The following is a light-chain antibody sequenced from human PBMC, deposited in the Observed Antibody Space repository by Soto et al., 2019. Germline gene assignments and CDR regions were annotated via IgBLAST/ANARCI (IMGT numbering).Light chain of an antibody. Sequence: GLKQSPGTLSLSTGGRATLSCRASRSVSSSFLAWYQQKPGQAPRLLIYGASSRATGIPDRFSGSGSGTDFTLTISSLQSEDFAVYFCQQYNNWPPITFGQGTRLEIK. J-gene: IGKJ5*01. CDR3: QQYNNWPPIT. CDR2: GAS. CDR1: RSVSSSF. V-gene: IGKV3-20*01.